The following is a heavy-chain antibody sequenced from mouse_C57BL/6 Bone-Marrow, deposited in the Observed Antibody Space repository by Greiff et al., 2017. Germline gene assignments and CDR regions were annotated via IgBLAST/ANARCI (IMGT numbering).Heavy chain of an antibody. CDR2: IYPGSGST. CDR3: ARERYYGPSFAY. CDR1: GYTFTSYW. Sequence: QVQLQQPGAELVKPGASVKMSCKASGYTFTSYWITWVKQRPGQGLEWIGDIYPGSGSTNYNEKFKSKATLTVDTSSSTAYMQLSSLTSEDSAVYYCARERYYGPSFAYWGQGNLVTVSA. J-gene: IGHJ3*01. V-gene: IGHV1-55*01. D-gene: IGHD1-1*01.